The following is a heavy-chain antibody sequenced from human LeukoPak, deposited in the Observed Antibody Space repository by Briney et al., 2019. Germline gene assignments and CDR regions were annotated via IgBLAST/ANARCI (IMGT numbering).Heavy chain of an antibody. CDR3: ARGLGTYWGKDFLNWFDP. CDR1: GYTFTGYY. D-gene: IGHD7-27*01. Sequence: ASVKVSCKASGYTFTGYYMHWVRQAPGQGLEWMGWVNPNSGNAGYSQKFQGRVTLTRNTSLATTYMELTSLTSEDTAVYYCARGLGTYWGKDFLNWFDPWGQGTLVTVSS. CDR2: VNPNSGNA. V-gene: IGHV1-8*02. J-gene: IGHJ5*02.